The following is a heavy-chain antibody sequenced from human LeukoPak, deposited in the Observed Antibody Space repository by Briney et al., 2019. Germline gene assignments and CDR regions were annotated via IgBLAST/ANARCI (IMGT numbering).Heavy chain of an antibody. D-gene: IGHD3-10*01. V-gene: IGHV1-18*04. CDR1: GYTFTSYG. J-gene: IGHJ6*04. CDR3: AGGLWFGEFIPNGMDV. Sequence: ASVKVSCKASGYTFTSYGISWVRQAPGQGLEWMGWISAYNGNTNYAQKLQGRVTMTTDTSTSTAYMELRSLRSDDTAVYYCAGGLWFGEFIPNGMDVWGKGTTVTVSS. CDR2: ISAYNGNT.